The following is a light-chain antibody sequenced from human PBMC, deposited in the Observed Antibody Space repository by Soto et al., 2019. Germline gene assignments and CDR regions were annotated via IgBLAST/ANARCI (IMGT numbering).Light chain of an antibody. J-gene: IGLJ2*01. CDR3: SSFVGAPVI. V-gene: IGLV2-8*01. CDR2: EVN. Sequence: QSVLTQPPSASGSPGQSVTIPCAGTSTDVGEYNYVSWYQQHPGKVPKLIIFEVNKRPSGVPDRFSGSKYGDTASLTVSGLQAEDEADYYCSSFVGAPVIFGGGTKLTVL. CDR1: STDVGEYNY.